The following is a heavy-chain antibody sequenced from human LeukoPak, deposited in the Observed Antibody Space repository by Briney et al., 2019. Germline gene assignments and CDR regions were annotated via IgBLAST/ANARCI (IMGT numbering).Heavy chain of an antibody. J-gene: IGHJ4*02. CDR3: ARGGPVAVAGPRDSRVDY. D-gene: IGHD6-19*01. Sequence: PSETLSLTCTVSGYSISSGYYWGWIRQPPGKGLEWIGSIYHSGSTYYNPSLKSRVTISVDTSKNQFSLKLSSVTAADTAVYYCARGGPVAVAGPRDSRVDYWGQGTLVTVSS. CDR2: IYHSGST. CDR1: GYSISSGYY. V-gene: IGHV4-38-2*02.